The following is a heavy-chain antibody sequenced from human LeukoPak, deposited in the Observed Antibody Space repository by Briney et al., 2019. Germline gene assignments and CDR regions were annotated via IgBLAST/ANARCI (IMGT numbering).Heavy chain of an antibody. CDR2: MNHNSGNT. V-gene: IGHV1-8*01. D-gene: IGHD1-26*01. Sequence: ASVKVSCKASGYTFTSYDINWVRQATGQGLEWMGWMNHNSGNTGYAQKFQGRVTMTRNTSISTAYMGLSSLRSEDTAVYYCARLRRGRRYPVPPRAYYFDYWGQGTLVTVSS. J-gene: IGHJ4*02. CDR3: ARLRRGRRYPVPPRAYYFDY. CDR1: GYTFTSYD.